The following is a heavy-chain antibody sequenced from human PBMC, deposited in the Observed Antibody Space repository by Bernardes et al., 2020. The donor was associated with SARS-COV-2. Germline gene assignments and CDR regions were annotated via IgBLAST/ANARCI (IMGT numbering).Heavy chain of an antibody. D-gene: IGHD3-9*01. CDR3: ARVLRYFDWSYLGSPEQINWFDP. CDR1: GGSISSYY. Sequence: SETLSLTCTVSGGSISSYYWSWIRQPPGKGLEWIGYIYYSGSTNYNPSLKSRVTISVDTSKNQFSLKLSSVTAADTAVYYCARVLRYFDWSYLGSPEQINWFDPWGQGTLVTVSS. CDR2: IYYSGST. J-gene: IGHJ5*02. V-gene: IGHV4-59*01.